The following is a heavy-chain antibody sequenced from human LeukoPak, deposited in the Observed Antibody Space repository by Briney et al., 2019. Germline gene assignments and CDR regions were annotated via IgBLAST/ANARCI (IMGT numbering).Heavy chain of an antibody. Sequence: ASVKVSCKASGYTFTGYYMHWVRQAPGKGLEWMGGFDPEDGETIYAQKFQGRVTMTEDTSTDTAYMELSSLRSEDTAVYYCATGHGGEVRGVINYWGQGTLVTVSS. CDR3: ATGHGGEVRGVINY. CDR1: GYTFTGYY. D-gene: IGHD3-10*01. V-gene: IGHV1-24*01. J-gene: IGHJ4*02. CDR2: FDPEDGET.